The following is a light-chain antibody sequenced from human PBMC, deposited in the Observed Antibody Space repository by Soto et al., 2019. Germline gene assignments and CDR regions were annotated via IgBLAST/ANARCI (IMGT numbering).Light chain of an antibody. CDR2: AAS. J-gene: IGKJ1*01. Sequence: DIQMTQSPSSLSASVGDRVTITCRASQGIGNSLAWYQQKPGKVPKLLIYAASTLQSGVPSRFSGSGSGTDFTLTVSSLQPEDVATYYCQKYNSAPRTFGQGTKVEIK. V-gene: IGKV1-27*01. CDR3: QKYNSAPRT. CDR1: QGIGNS.